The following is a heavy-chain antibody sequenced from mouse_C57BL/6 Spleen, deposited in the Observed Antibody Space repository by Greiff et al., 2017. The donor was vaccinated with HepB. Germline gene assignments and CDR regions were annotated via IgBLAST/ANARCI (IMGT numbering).Heavy chain of an antibody. V-gene: IGHV5-16*01. CDR1: GFTFSDYY. D-gene: IGHD2-1*01. J-gene: IGHJ1*03. CDR2: INYDGSST. Sequence: VQLKESEGGLVQPGSSMKLSCTASGFTFSDYYMAWVRQVPEKGLEWVANINYDGSSTYYLDSLKSRFIISRDNAKNILYLQMSSLKSEDTATYYCAREGNYWYFDVWGTGTTVTVSS. CDR3: AREGNYWYFDV.